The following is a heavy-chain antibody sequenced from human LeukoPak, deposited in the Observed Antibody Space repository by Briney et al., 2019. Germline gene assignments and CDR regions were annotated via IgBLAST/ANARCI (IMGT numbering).Heavy chain of an antibody. CDR1: GFTFNSYS. CDR2: ISSSSSYI. CDR3: ISTGYYYDSSGSGEYFQH. D-gene: IGHD3-22*01. V-gene: IGHV3-21*01. J-gene: IGHJ1*01. Sequence: GSLRLSCAASGFTFNSYSMNWVRQAPGKGLEWVSSISSSSSYIYYADSVKGRFTISSDNAKNSLYLQMNSLRAEDTAVYYCISTGYYYDSSGSGEYFQHWGQGTLVTVSS.